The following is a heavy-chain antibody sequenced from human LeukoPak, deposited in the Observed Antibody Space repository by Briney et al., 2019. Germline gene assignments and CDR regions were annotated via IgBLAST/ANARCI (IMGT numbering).Heavy chain of an antibody. D-gene: IGHD6-13*01. CDR1: GYTFTSYD. J-gene: IGHJ4*02. V-gene: IGHV1-8*01. Sequence: GASVKVSCKASGYTFTSYDINWVRQAPGQGLEWMGWMNPNSGNTGYAQRFQGRVTVTRNTSISTAYMELSSLRSEDTAVYYCARGFAAGDFDYWGQGTLVTVSS. CDR3: ARGFAAGDFDY. CDR2: MNPNSGNT.